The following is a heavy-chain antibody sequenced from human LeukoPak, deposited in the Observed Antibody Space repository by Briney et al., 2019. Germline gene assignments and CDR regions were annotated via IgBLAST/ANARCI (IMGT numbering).Heavy chain of an antibody. CDR3: ARGDSGSRPLDAFDI. D-gene: IGHD1-26*01. CDR2: IYYSGST. Sequence: SETLSLTCTVSGGSISSGDYYWSWIRQPPGKGLEWIGYIYYSGSTYYNPSLKSRVTISVDTSKNQFSLKLSSVTVADTAVYYCARGDSGSRPLDAFDIWGQGTMVTVSS. J-gene: IGHJ3*02. V-gene: IGHV4-30-4*08. CDR1: GGSISSGDYY.